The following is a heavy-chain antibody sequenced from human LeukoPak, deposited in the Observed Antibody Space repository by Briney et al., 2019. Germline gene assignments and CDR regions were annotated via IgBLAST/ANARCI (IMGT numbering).Heavy chain of an antibody. D-gene: IGHD6-13*01. V-gene: IGHV4-59*01. CDR3: ARDIASRYSSSWPPGEAFDI. Sequence: SETLSLTCTVSDGSISSYYWSWIRQPPGKGLEWIGYIYYSGSTNYNPSLKSRVTISEDTSKNQFSLKLSSVTAADTAVYYCARDIASRYSSSWPPGEAFDIWGQGTMVTVSS. CDR1: DGSISSYY. J-gene: IGHJ3*02. CDR2: IYYSGST.